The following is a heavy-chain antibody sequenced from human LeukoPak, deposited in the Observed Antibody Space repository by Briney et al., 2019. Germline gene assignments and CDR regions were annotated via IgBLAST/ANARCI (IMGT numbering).Heavy chain of an antibody. CDR1: GGSISSSSYY. CDR2: IYYSGST. J-gene: IGHJ6*03. CDR3: ARYRRHSSSWGYYYYYMDV. Sequence: SETLSLTCTVSGGSISSSSYYWGWIRQPPGKGLEWIGSIYYSGSTYYNPSLKSRVTISVDTSKNQFSLKLSSVTAADTAVYYCARYRRHSSSWGYYYYYMDVWGKGTTVTVSS. D-gene: IGHD6-6*01. V-gene: IGHV4-39*07.